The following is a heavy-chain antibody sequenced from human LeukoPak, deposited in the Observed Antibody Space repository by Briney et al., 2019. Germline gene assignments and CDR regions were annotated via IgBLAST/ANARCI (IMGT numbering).Heavy chain of an antibody. J-gene: IGHJ5*02. CDR3: AKDRSAVVRASPMGS. CDR2: ITYDGYYK. V-gene: IGHV3-30*18. CDR1: GFTFSSYG. D-gene: IGHD3-10*01. Sequence: PGGSLRLSCEASGFTFSSYGMHWVRQAPGRGLEWVALITYDGYYKYYADSVKGRFTISSDNSKNTLYLHMNNPRPEDTAVYYCAKDRSAVVRASPMGSWGQGTLVIVSS.